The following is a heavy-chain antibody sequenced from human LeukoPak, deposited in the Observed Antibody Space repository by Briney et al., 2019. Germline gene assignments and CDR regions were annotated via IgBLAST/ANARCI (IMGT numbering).Heavy chain of an antibody. J-gene: IGHJ4*02. D-gene: IGHD2-15*01. V-gene: IGHV3-30*02. CDR2: IRYDGSNK. Sequence: PGGSLRLSCAASGFTFSSYGMHWVRQAPGKGLEWVAFIRYDGSNKYYADSVKGRFTISRDNSKNTLYLQMNSLRAEDMAVYYCAKEAQPLVVVAAYYFDYWGQGTLVTVSS. CDR1: GFTFSSYG. CDR3: AKEAQPLVVVAAYYFDY.